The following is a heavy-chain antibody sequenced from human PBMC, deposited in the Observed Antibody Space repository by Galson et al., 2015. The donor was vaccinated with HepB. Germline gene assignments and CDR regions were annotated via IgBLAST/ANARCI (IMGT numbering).Heavy chain of an antibody. CDR2: IWYDGSNK. Sequence: SLRLSCAASGFTFSSYGMHWVRQAPGKGLEWVAVIWYDGSNKYYADSVKGRFTISRDNSKNTLYLQMNSLRAEDTAVYYCARVFMAYYYYGMDVWGQGTTVTVSS. CDR1: GFTFSSYG. V-gene: IGHV3-33*01. CDR3: ARVFMAYYYYGMDV. D-gene: IGHD3-10*01. J-gene: IGHJ6*02.